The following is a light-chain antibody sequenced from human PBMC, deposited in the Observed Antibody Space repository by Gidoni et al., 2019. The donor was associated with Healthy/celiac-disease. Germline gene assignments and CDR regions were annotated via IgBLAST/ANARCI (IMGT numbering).Light chain of an antibody. Sequence: EIVLPQSPATLSLSPGERATLSCRASQSVSSNLAWYQQKPGQAPRLLIYDASNRATGIPARFSGSGSGTDFTLTISSLEPEDSAVYYCQQRSNWPPAVTFGGGTKVEIK. V-gene: IGKV3-11*01. J-gene: IGKJ4*01. CDR1: QSVSSN. CDR3: QQRSNWPPAVT. CDR2: DAS.